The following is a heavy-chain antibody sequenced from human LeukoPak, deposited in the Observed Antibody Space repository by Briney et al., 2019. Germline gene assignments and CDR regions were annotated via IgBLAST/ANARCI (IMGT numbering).Heavy chain of an antibody. D-gene: IGHD2-21*02. Sequence: GGSLRLSCAASGFTFSSYAMSWVRQAPGKGLEWVSGISGSGGSTYYADSVKGRFIISRDNSKNTLYLQMNSLRVEDTAVYYCAKRDSATASYYYYMDVWGKGTTVTVSS. CDR1: GFTFSSYA. CDR3: AKRDSATASYYYYMDV. V-gene: IGHV3-23*01. CDR2: ISGSGGST. J-gene: IGHJ6*03.